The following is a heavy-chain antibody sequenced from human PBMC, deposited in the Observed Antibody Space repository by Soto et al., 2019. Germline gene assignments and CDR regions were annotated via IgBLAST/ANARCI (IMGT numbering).Heavy chain of an antibody. Sequence: ASVKVSCKASGYTFTSDSMHGVRQAPGQGLEWMGIINPSSGRTSYAQNFQGRVTMTSDTSTSIVYMEMSSLKSEDTAVYYCARDHNFGFILYAMDVWGQGTTVTVSS. D-gene: IGHD2-15*01. J-gene: IGHJ6*02. CDR1: GYTFTSDS. CDR2: INPSSGRT. CDR3: ARDHNFGFILYAMDV. V-gene: IGHV1-46*01.